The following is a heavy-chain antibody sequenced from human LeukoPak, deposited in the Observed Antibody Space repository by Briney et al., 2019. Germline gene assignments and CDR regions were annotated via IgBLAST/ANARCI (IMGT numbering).Heavy chain of an antibody. J-gene: IGHJ5*02. CDR2: INPNSGGT. CDR1: GYTFTGYY. V-gene: IGHV1-2*02. D-gene: IGHD6-6*01. CDR3: ARDDLRADSSSSTRKYNWFGP. Sequence: ASVKVSCKASGYTFTGYYMHWVRQAPGQGLEWMGWINPNSGGTNYAQKVQGRVTMTRDTSISTAYMELSRLRSDDTAVYYCARDDLRADSSSSTRKYNWFGPWGQGTLVTVSS.